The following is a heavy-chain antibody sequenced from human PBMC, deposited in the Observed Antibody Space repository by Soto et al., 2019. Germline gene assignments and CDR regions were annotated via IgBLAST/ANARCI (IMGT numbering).Heavy chain of an antibody. CDR1: GFTFSSYA. V-gene: IGHV3-30-3*01. D-gene: IGHD3-10*02. J-gene: IGHJ4*02. CDR3: ARVSYVKNIDY. CDR2: ISYDGSNK. Sequence: PGGSLRLSCAASGFTFSSYAMHWVRQAPGKGLEWVAVISYDGSNKYYADSVKGRFTISRDNSKNTLYLQMNSLRAEDTAVYYCARVSYVKNIDYWGQGTLVTVSS.